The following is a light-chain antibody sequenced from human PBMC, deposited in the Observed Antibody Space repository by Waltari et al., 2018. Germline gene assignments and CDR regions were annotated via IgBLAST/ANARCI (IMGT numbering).Light chain of an antibody. Sequence: QSALTQPASVSASPGQSITISCTGPSSDVGAYNYVSWYQQPPGKTPKLIIYDVRIRPSGVSNRFSGSKSGNTASLTISGLQADDEADYYCSSSTSSTTRVFGGGTRLTVL. CDR3: SSSTSSTTRV. CDR1: SSDVGAYNY. CDR2: DVR. V-gene: IGLV2-14*03. J-gene: IGLJ3*02.